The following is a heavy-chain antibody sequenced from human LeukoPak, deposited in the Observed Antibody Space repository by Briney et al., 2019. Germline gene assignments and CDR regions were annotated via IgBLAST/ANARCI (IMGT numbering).Heavy chain of an antibody. V-gene: IGHV3-30*18. D-gene: IGHD3-22*01. CDR2: ISYDGSNK. CDR3: AKGPDSSGYYYYVDY. J-gene: IGHJ4*02. CDR1: GFTFSIYG. Sequence: GRSLRLSCTASGFTFSIYGMHWVRQAPGKGLEWVAVISYDGSNKYYADSEKGRFTISRDNSKHTLYLQMNSLRAEDTAVYYCAKGPDSSGYYYYVDYWGRGTLVTVSS.